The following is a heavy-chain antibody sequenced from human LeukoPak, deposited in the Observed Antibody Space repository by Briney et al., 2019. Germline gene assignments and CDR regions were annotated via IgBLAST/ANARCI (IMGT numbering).Heavy chain of an antibody. Sequence: ASVKVSCKASGYTFTSYDINWVRQATGQGLEWMGWMNPNSGNTGYAQKFQGRVTITRNTSISTAYMELSSLRSEDTAVYYCARDARDYYDSSGYYYPLGYWGQGTLVTVSS. J-gene: IGHJ4*02. CDR2: MNPNSGNT. CDR3: ARDARDYYDSSGYYYPLGY. CDR1: GYTFTSYD. V-gene: IGHV1-8*03. D-gene: IGHD3-22*01.